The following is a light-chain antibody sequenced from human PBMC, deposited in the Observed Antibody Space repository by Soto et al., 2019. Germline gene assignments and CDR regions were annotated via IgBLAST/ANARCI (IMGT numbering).Light chain of an antibody. J-gene: IGKJ4*01. CDR3: QQYDTAPIT. V-gene: IGKV3-20*01. Sequence: ENVLTQSPGTLSVSPGEGVTLSCRASQNGGSYYLAWYQLKPGQAPRLLIFGASIRATGISDRFIGSGSGTHFSLTVSILESEDFAVYSCQQYDTAPITFGVGTLVEIK. CDR1: QNGGSYY. CDR2: GAS.